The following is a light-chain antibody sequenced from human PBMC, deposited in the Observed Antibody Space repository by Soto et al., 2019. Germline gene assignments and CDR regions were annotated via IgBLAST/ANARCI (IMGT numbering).Light chain of an antibody. J-gene: IGKJ1*01. CDR1: QSVRSY. V-gene: IGKV3-11*01. Sequence: EIVLTQSPATLSLSPGERATLSCRASQSVRSYLAWYQQKPGQAPRLLIYDASNRATGIPARFSGSGSCTDFTLTISSLEAEDFAAYYCQQRDNWPPWTFGQGTKVEVK. CDR3: QQRDNWPPWT. CDR2: DAS.